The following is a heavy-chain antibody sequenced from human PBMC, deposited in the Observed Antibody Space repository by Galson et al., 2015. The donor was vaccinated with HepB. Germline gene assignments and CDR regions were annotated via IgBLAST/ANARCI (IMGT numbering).Heavy chain of an antibody. CDR3: ARDGQKTYGDYGCYYYGMDV. CDR2: IYYSGST. Sequence: SETLSLTCTVSGGSISSSSYYWGWIRQPPGKGLEWIGYIYYSGSTNYNPSLKSRVTISVDTSKNQFSLKLSSVTAADTAVYYCARDGQKTYGDYGCYYYGMDVWGQGTTVTVSS. D-gene: IGHD4-17*01. CDR1: GGSISSSSYY. V-gene: IGHV4-61*01. J-gene: IGHJ6*02.